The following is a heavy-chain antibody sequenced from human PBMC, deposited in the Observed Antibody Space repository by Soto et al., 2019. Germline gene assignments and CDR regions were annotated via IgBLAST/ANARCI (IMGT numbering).Heavy chain of an antibody. J-gene: IGHJ4*02. CDR1: GFTFSSYA. CDR2: ISGSGGST. V-gene: IGHV3-23*01. Sequence: EVQLLESGGGLVQPGGSLRLSCAASGFTFSSYAMSWVRQAPGKGLEWVSAISGSGGSTYYADSVKGRFTISRDNSKNTLYLQRNSLRAEDTEVYYCAKAPGYDYIGGSYRRGGYYFDYWGQGTLVTVSS. CDR3: AKAPGYDYIGGSYRRGGYYFDY. D-gene: IGHD3-16*02.